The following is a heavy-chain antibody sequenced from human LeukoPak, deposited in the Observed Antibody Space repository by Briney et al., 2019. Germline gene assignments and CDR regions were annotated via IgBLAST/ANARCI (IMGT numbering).Heavy chain of an antibody. D-gene: IGHD2-8*02. CDR1: GDSISSGRYY. Sequence: SETVSLTCTVSGDSISSGRYYWSWIRQPAGKGLEWIGRIYRTGNTEFSPSLKSRVAISVDTSKNQFSLKLRSVTAADTAVYYCAAESDSAWFTGGDFDYWGQGTLVTVSS. CDR2: IYRTGNT. V-gene: IGHV4-61*02. CDR3: AAESDSAWFTGGDFDY. J-gene: IGHJ4*02.